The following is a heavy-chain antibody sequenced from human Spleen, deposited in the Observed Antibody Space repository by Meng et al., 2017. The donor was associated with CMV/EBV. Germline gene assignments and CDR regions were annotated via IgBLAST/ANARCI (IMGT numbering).Heavy chain of an antibody. J-gene: IGHJ4*02. CDR2: INPNSGGT. Sequence: ASVKVSCKASGYTFTGYYMHWVRQAPGQGLEWMGWINPNSGGTNYAQKFQGRVTMTRDTSISTVYMELSSLRSEDTAVYYCARGPYDSSSYYFDYWGQGTLVTVSS. V-gene: IGHV1-2*02. CDR1: GYTFTGYY. D-gene: IGHD3-22*01. CDR3: ARGPYDSSSYYFDY.